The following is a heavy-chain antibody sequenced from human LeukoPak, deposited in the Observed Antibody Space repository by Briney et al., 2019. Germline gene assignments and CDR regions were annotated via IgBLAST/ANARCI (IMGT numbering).Heavy chain of an antibody. CDR3: ARDGGRYFDY. CDR1: GGSIGSGGYY. CDR2: IYYSGGT. Sequence: SQTLSLTCTVSGGSIGSGGYYWSWIRQHPGKGLEWIGYIYYSGGTYYNPSLKSRVTISVDTSKNQFSLKLSSVTAADTAVYYCARDGGRYFDYWGQGTLVTVSS. D-gene: IGHD3-16*01. V-gene: IGHV4-31*03. J-gene: IGHJ4*02.